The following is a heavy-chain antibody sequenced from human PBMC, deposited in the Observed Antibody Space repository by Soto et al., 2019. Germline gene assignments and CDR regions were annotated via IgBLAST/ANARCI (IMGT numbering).Heavy chain of an antibody. CDR2: ISGSGSST. V-gene: IGHV3-23*01. CDR1: GFTFSSYA. CDR3: AKGNIVVVTGWFDP. J-gene: IGHJ5*02. Sequence: EVQLLESGGGLVQPGGSLRLSCAASGFTFSSYAMSWVRQAPGKGLEWVSAISGSGSSTYYADSVKGRFTISRDNSKNTLYLQMNSLGAEDTAVYYCAKGNIVVVTGWFDPWGQGTLVTVSS. D-gene: IGHD2-15*01.